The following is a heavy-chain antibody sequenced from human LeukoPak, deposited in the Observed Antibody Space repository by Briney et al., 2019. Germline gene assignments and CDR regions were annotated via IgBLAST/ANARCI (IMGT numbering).Heavy chain of an antibody. V-gene: IGHV4-59*08. D-gene: IGHD2-15*01. CDR1: TGSISTYY. CDR2: IYHGGTT. CDR3: ARHGGSLDYFDS. J-gene: IGHJ4*02. Sequence: SETLSLTCSVSTGSISTYYWSWIRQSPRKGVEWIGYIYHGGTTSYNPSLKRRVTISVDSPKNQFFLRLTSLTAADTALYYCARHGGSLDYFDSWGPGSLVIVSS.